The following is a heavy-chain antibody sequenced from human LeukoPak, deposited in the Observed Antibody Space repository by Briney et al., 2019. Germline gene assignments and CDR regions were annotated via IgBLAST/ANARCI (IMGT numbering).Heavy chain of an antibody. CDR1: GFTFGDYA. CDR3: AKVRYDSSWHGLDY. J-gene: IGHJ4*02. Sequence: GGSLRLSCTASGFTFGDYAMSWFRQAPGKGLEWVGFIRSKAYGGTTEYAASVKGRFTISRDDSKSIAYLQMNSLRAEDTAVYYCAKVRYDSSWHGLDYWGQGTLVTVSS. V-gene: IGHV3-49*03. D-gene: IGHD6-13*01. CDR2: IRSKAYGGTT.